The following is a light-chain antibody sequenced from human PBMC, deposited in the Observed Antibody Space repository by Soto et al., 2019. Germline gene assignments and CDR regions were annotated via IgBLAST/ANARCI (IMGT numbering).Light chain of an antibody. Sequence: GVSNRFSGSKTGNTASLIISGLQAADEADYYCSSYAGSNNNYVFGTGTKLTVL. V-gene: IGLV2-14*01. CDR3: SSYAGSNNNYV. J-gene: IGLJ1*01.